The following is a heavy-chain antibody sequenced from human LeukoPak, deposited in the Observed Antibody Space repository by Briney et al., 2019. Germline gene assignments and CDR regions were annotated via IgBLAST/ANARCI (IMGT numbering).Heavy chain of an antibody. CDR3: AVTAATWAIYYFDY. CDR2: MNPNSGNT. V-gene: IGHV1-8*01. CDR1: GYTFTSYD. J-gene: IGHJ4*02. Sequence: GASVKVSCKASGYTFTSYDISWVRQATGQGLEWMGWMNPNSGNTGYAQKFQGRVTMTRNTSISTAYMGLSSLRSEDTAVYYCAVTAATWAIYYFDYWGQGTLVTVSS. D-gene: IGHD2-15*01.